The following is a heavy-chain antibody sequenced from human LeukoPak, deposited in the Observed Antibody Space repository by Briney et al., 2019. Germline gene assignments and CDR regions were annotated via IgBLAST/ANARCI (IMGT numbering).Heavy chain of an antibody. V-gene: IGHV1-69*13. CDR3: ARSSASIVVVPAAMHYYYGMDV. Sequence: GASVKVSCKASGGTFSSYAISWVRQAPGQGLEWMGGIIPIFGTANYAQKFQGRVTITADESTSTAYMELSSLRSEDTAVYYSARSSASIVVVPAAMHYYYGMDVWGKGTTVTVSS. CDR2: IIPIFGTA. D-gene: IGHD2-2*01. CDR1: GGTFSSYA. J-gene: IGHJ6*04.